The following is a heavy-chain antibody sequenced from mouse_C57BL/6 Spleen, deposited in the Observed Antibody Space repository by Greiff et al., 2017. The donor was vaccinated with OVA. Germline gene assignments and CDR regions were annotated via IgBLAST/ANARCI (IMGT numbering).Heavy chain of an antibody. CDR3: AIYDYYGSSYGWYFDV. V-gene: IGHV1-74*01. CDR1: GYTFTSYW. CDR2: IHPSDSDT. Sequence: VKLQQPGAELVKPGASVKVSCKASGYTFTSYWMHWVKQRPGQGLEWIGRIHPSDSDTNYNQKFKGKATLTVDKSSSTAYMQLSSLTSEDSAVYYCAIYDYYGSSYGWYFDVWGTGTTVTVSS. J-gene: IGHJ1*03. D-gene: IGHD1-1*01.